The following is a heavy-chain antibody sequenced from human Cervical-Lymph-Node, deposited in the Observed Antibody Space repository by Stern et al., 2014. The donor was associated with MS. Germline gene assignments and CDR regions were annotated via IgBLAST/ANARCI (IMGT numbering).Heavy chain of an antibody. CDR1: GYTFSRYG. D-gene: IGHD4-17*01. CDR2: ISAYNGNT. CDR3: ARAYAAYRFDH. Sequence: VQLVQSGPEVKKPGASVKVSCKASGYTFSRYGIAWVRPAPGQGLQWMGWISAYNGNTNSAQKFQGRVTVTTDTSTSTGYMELRSLRSDDTAVYYCARAYAAYRFDHWGQGSLVIVSS. V-gene: IGHV1-18*01. J-gene: IGHJ4*02.